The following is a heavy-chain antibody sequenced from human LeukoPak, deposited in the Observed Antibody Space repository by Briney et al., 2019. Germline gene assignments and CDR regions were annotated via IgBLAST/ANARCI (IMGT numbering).Heavy chain of an antibody. Sequence: GGSLRLSCAASGFTFSSYAMSWVRQAPGKGLEWVSAISGSGGSTYYADSVKGRFTISRDNSKNTLYLQMNSLKTEDTAVYYCATERAGERPRLLLNYYYMDVWGKGTTVTISS. D-gene: IGHD3-16*01. J-gene: IGHJ6*03. V-gene: IGHV3-23*01. CDR1: GFTFSSYA. CDR2: ISGSGGST. CDR3: ATERAGERPRLLLNYYYMDV.